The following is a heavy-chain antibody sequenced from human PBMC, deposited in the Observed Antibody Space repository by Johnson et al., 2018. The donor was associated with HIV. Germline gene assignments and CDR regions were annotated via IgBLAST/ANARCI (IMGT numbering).Heavy chain of an antibody. CDR2: ISYDGSNK. D-gene: IGHD3-10*01. Sequence: QVQLVESGGGVVQPGRSLRLSCAASGFTFSSYSMHWVRQAPGKGLEWVAVISYDGSNKYYADSVKGRFTISRDNSKNTLYLQMNSLRAEDTAVYYCARDMGREYYGGGDAFDMWGPGTMVTVSS. J-gene: IGHJ3*02. CDR3: ARDMGREYYGGGDAFDM. CDR1: GFTFSSYS. V-gene: IGHV3-30-3*01.